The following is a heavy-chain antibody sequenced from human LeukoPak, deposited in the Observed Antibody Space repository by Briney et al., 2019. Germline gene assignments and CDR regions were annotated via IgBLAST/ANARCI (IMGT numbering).Heavy chain of an antibody. CDR1: GFTVSSNY. CDR3: ARSSRPNYFDY. V-gene: IGHV3-53*01. J-gene: IGHJ4*02. Sequence: GGSLRLSCAASGFTVSSNYMSWVRQAPGKGLEWVSVIYSGGSTYYADSVKGQFTISRDNSKNTLYLQMNSLRAEDTAVYYCARSSRPNYFDYWGQGTLVTVSS. D-gene: IGHD2-2*01. CDR2: IYSGGST.